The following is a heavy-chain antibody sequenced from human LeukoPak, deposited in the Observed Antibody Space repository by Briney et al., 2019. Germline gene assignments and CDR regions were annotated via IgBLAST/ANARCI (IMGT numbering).Heavy chain of an antibody. CDR3: ARDRTRLFDY. CDR1: GFTFSSYA. CDR2: ISSDGSNK. J-gene: IGHJ4*02. Sequence: GGSLRLSCAASGFTFSSYAMHWVRQAPGKGLEWVAVISSDGSNKYYADSVKGRFTVSRDNAKNSLYLQMNSLRAEDTAVYYCARDRTRLFDYWGQGTLVTVSS. V-gene: IGHV3-30*04. D-gene: IGHD2-2*01.